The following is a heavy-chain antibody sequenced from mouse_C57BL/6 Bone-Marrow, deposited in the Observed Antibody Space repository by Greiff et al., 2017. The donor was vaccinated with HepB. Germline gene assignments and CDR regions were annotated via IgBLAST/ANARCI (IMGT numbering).Heavy chain of an antibody. CDR3: AIQYYGSSPFAY. D-gene: IGHD1-1*01. J-gene: IGHJ3*01. V-gene: IGHV1-55*01. CDR2: IYPGSGST. CDR1: GYTFTSYW. Sequence: QVQLQQPGAELVKPGASVKMSCKASGYTFTSYWITWVKQRPGQGLEWIGDIYPGSGSTNYNEKFKSKATLTVDTSSSTAYMQLSSLTSEDSAVYYCAIQYYGSSPFAYWGQGTLVTVSA.